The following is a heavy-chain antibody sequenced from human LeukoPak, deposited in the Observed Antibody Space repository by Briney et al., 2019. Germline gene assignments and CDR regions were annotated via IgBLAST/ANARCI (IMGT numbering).Heavy chain of an antibody. CDR2: IYYSGST. D-gene: IGHD3-9*01. Sequence: SETLSLTCTVSGGSVTSSGYYWSWVRQPPGKGLEYIGYIYYSGSTNYNPSLKSRVTISVDTSKNQFSLKLRSVTAADTAVYYCARDSAGTGYMNAFDIWGQGTMVTVSS. CDR1: GGSVTSSGYY. CDR3: ARDSAGTGYMNAFDI. J-gene: IGHJ3*02. V-gene: IGHV4-61*08.